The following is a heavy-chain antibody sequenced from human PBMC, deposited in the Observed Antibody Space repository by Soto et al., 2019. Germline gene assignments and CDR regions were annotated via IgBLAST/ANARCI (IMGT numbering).Heavy chain of an antibody. V-gene: IGHV4-59*01. CDR3: ARGAADTAMVDS. D-gene: IGHD5-18*01. CDR1: GGSIRSYY. J-gene: IGHJ4*02. CDR2: IFYSGST. Sequence: SETLPLTCTVSGGSIRSYYWTWIRQPPGKGLEWLGYIFYSGSTFYNPSLKSRVTISIHTSKSQFSLQLTSVTAADTAVYYCARGAADTAMVDSWGQGTLVTVSS.